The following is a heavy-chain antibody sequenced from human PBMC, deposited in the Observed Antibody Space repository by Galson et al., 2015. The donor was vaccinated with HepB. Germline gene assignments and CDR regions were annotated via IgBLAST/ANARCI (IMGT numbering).Heavy chain of an antibody. D-gene: IGHD3-10*01. Sequence: SLRLSCAASGFTFSSYSMNWVRQAPGKGLEWVSSISSSSSYIYYADSVKGRFTNSRDNAKNSLYLQMNSLRAEDTAVYYCARDYGSGSYYSYYYYYMDVWGKGTTVIVSS. CDR2: ISSSSSYI. CDR3: ARDYGSGSYYSYYYYYMDV. J-gene: IGHJ6*03. V-gene: IGHV3-21*01. CDR1: GFTFSSYS.